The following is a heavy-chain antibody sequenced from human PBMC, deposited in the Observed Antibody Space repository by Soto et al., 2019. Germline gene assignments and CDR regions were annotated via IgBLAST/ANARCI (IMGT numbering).Heavy chain of an antibody. CDR3: ARARFTAMVGDYYYGMDV. V-gene: IGHV3-33*01. D-gene: IGHD5-18*01. CDR2: IWYDGSNK. CDR1: GFTFSSYG. Sequence: GGSLRLSCAASGFTFSSYGMHWVRQAPGKGLEWVAVIWYDGSNKYYADSVKGRFTISRDNSKNTLYLQMNSLRAEDTAVYYCARARFTAMVGDYYYGMDVWGQGTTVTVSS. J-gene: IGHJ6*02.